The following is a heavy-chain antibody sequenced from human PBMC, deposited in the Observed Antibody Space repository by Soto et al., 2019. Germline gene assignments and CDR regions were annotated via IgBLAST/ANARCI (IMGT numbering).Heavy chain of an antibody. V-gene: IGHV1-3*01. D-gene: IGHD3-3*01. CDR2: INAGNGNT. Sequence: QVQLVQSGAEVKKPGASVKVSCKASGYTFTSYAMHWVRQAPGQRLEWMGWINAGNGNTKYSQKFQGRVTITRDTSASTAYMELSSLRSEDTAVYYCARAYDFWSGYYYFDYWGQGTLVTVSS. CDR3: ARAYDFWSGYYYFDY. CDR1: GYTFTSYA. J-gene: IGHJ4*02.